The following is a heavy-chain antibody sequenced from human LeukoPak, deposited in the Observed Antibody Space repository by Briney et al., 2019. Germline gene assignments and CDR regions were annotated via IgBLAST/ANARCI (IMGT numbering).Heavy chain of an antibody. D-gene: IGHD3-10*01. Sequence: QPGGSLRLSCAASGFTFSSYAMSWVRQAPGKGLEWVSAISGYGGSTFYADSVKGRFTISRDNSKNTLYLQMNSLRAEDTAVYYCAKGLAVLFGELFDYWGQGTLVTVSS. CDR1: GFTFSSYA. CDR3: AKGLAVLFGELFDY. CDR2: ISGYGGST. V-gene: IGHV3-23*01. J-gene: IGHJ4*02.